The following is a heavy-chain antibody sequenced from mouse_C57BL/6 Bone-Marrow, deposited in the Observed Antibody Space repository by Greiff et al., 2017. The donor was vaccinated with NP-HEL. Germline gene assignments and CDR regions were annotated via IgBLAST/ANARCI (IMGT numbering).Heavy chain of an antibody. V-gene: IGHV3-1*01. CDR2: ISYSGST. CDR1: GYSITSGYD. D-gene: IGHD2-4*01. Sequence: EVQLQESGPGMVKPSQSLSLTCTVTGYSITSGYDWHWIRHFPGNKLEWMGYISYSGSTNYNPSLKSRISITHDTSKNHFFLKLNSVTTEDTATYYCARAIYYDYQYYFDYWGQGTTLTVSS. CDR3: ARAIYYDYQYYFDY. J-gene: IGHJ2*01.